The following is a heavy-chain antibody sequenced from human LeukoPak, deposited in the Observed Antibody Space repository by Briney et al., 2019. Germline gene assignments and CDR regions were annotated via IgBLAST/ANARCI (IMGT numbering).Heavy chain of an antibody. D-gene: IGHD6-13*01. Sequence: SETLSLTCAVHGGSFSDYYWSWIRQPPGKGLEWIGEINHSGSTNYNPSLKSRVTISVDTSKNQFSLKLSSVTAADTAVYYCASYRIAAAGPSDYWGQGTLVTVSS. CDR1: GGSFSDYY. CDR2: INHSGST. CDR3: ASYRIAAAGPSDY. V-gene: IGHV4-34*01. J-gene: IGHJ4*02.